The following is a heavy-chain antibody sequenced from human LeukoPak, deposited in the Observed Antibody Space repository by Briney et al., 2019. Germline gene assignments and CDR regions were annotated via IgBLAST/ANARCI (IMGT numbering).Heavy chain of an antibody. Sequence: GGSLRLSCVASGFTLSSYWMSWVRQAPGKGLEWVANLKTDGSEQHYVDSVKGRFTISRDNAKNSLYLQMNSLRAEDTALYYCAKDRSKYSGYDEGGPFDYWGQGTLVTVSS. V-gene: IGHV3-7*03. CDR2: LKTDGSEQ. CDR3: AKDRSKYSGYDEGGPFDY. J-gene: IGHJ4*02. D-gene: IGHD5-12*01. CDR1: GFTLSSYW.